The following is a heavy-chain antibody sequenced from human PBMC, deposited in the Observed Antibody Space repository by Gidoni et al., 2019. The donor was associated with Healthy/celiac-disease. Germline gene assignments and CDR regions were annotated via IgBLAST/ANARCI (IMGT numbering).Heavy chain of an antibody. CDR2: IYYSGST. V-gene: IGHV4-59*01. CDR1: GGSISSYY. J-gene: IGHJ6*02. Sequence: QVQLQESGPGLVKPSETLSLTCTVSGGSISSYYWSWIRQPPGKGLERIGYIYYSGSTNYNPSLKSRVTISVDTSKNQFSLKLSSVTAADTAVYYCAREGYYDSSGYYHPYYYYGMDVWGQGTTVTVSS. CDR3: AREGYYDSSGYYHPYYYYGMDV. D-gene: IGHD3-22*01.